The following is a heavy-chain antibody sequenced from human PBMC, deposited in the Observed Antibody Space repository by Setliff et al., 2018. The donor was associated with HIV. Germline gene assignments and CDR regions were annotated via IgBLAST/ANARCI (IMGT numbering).Heavy chain of an antibody. CDR3: GRYNFWSGYTYYMDV. Sequence: ASVKVSCKASGYTFTTHDNTHDINWVRQAPGQGLEWMGWMSPNSDNRGYAQKFQGRVTMTRDTSTNTVYMELRSLRSDDTAVYYCGRYNFWSGYTYYMDVWGKGTTVTVSS. CDR2: MSPNSDNR. CDR1: GYTFTTHD. D-gene: IGHD3-3*01. J-gene: IGHJ6*03. V-gene: IGHV1-8*01.